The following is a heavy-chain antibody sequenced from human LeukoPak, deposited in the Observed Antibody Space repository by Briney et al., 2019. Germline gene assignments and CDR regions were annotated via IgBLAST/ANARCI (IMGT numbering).Heavy chain of an antibody. Sequence: GESLKISCKGSGYTFTSYWIAWVRQMPGKGLEWMGIIYAGDFDTRYSPSFQGQVTISADKSINTAYLQWSNLEASDTAMYYCARRYASSDWYYFDNWGQGTLVTVSS. CDR1: GYTFTSYW. CDR2: IYAGDFDT. D-gene: IGHD6-13*01. V-gene: IGHV5-51*01. CDR3: ARRYASSDWYYFDN. J-gene: IGHJ4*02.